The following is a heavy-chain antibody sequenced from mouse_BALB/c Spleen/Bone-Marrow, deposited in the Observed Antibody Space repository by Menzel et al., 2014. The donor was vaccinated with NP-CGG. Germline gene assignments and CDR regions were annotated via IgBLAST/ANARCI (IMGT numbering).Heavy chain of an antibody. CDR2: ISNGGGNT. Sequence: EVNAVESGGDLVQPGGSLKLSCAASGLTFSNYNISWVRQTPEKRLERVAYISNGGGNTYYPDTVKGRFTISRDNAKNTLYLQMTSLKSEDTAIYYCARHETGTGQYFDYWGQGTTLTVSS. J-gene: IGHJ2*01. D-gene: IGHD4-1*01. CDR1: GLTFSNYN. V-gene: IGHV5-12-2*01. CDR3: ARHETGTGQYFDY.